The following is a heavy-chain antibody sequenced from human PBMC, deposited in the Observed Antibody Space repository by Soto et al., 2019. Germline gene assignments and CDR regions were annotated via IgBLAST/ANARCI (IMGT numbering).Heavy chain of an antibody. CDR2: IYYSGST. J-gene: IGHJ4*02. CDR3: ASQYCSGGSCYSSHFDY. Sequence: QVQLQESGPGLVKPSETLSLTCTVSGGSISSYYWSWIRQPPGKGLEWIGYIYYSGSTNYNPSLKSRDTISVDTSKNHFSLKLSSVTAADTAVYYCASQYCSGGSCYSSHFDYWGQGTLVTVSS. D-gene: IGHD2-15*01. V-gene: IGHV4-59*08. CDR1: GGSISSYY.